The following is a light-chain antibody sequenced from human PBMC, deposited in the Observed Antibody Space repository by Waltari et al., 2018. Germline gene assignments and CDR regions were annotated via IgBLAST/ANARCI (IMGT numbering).Light chain of an antibody. CDR1: SRALGAYQS. Sequence: QSALTQPPSASGSPGPTVILSCTGTSRALGAYQSVSWYQQIPGRAPALIIYEVDRRPPGVPDRFSGSKSGNTASLTVSGLQTEDEGDYYCSSYAGSNKLIFGGVTKLTVL. CDR2: EVD. V-gene: IGLV2-8*01. CDR3: SSYAGSNKLI. J-gene: IGLJ2*01.